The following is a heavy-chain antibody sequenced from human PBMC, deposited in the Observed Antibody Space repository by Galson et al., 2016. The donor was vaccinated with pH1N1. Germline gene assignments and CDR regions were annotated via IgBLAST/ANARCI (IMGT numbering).Heavy chain of an antibody. V-gene: IGHV7-4-1*02. Sequence: SVKVSCQASGYTFTSYAMNWVRQAPGQGLEWMGWINTNTGNPTYAQGFTGRFVFSLDTSDSTTYLHISSLKAEDTAVYYCASPRPLLRYFDWLLPGGLDYWGQGTLVTVSS. CDR1: GYTFTSYA. J-gene: IGHJ4*02. CDR3: ASPRPLLRYFDWLLPGGLDY. D-gene: IGHD3-9*01. CDR2: INTNTGNP.